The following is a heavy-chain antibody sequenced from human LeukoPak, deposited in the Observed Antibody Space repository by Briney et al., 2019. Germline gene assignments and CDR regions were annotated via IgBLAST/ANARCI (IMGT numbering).Heavy chain of an antibody. CDR1: GGSISSSSYY. J-gene: IGHJ4*02. CDR3: ARETRDGYNSSPFDY. D-gene: IGHD5-24*01. CDR2: IYYSGST. Sequence: SETLSLTCTVSGGSISSSSYYWGWIRQPPGKGLEWIGYIYYSGSTNYNPSLKSRVTISVDTSKNQFSLKLSSVTAADTAVYYCARETRDGYNSSPFDYWGQGTLVTVPS. V-gene: IGHV4-61*01.